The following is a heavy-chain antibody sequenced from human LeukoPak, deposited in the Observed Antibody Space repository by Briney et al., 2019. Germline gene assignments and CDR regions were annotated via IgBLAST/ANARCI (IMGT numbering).Heavy chain of an antibody. CDR2: VFPGGADT. CDR3: ARHDMGLWYVDY. J-gene: IGHJ4*02. Sequence: GESLLIPSKASAYSSTSNCTGWVGRMPAEGLEWRGFVFPGGADTRYSPSFQGQVTISADKSNSAASLQWSSLKAADSAVYYCARHDMGLWYVDYWGQGTLVTVSS. D-gene: IGHD2-15*01. V-gene: IGHV5-51*01. CDR1: AYSSTSNC.